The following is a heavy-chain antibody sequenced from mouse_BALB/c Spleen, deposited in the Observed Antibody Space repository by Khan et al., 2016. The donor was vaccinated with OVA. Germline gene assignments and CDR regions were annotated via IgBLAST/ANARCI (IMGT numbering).Heavy chain of an antibody. CDR2: ISYSGGT. D-gene: IGHD1-1*01. Sequence: EVQLVETGPGLVKPSQSLSLTCTLTGYSITSGYAWNWIRQFPGNKLEWMGYISYSGGTSYNPSLKSRISITRDTSKNQFFLQLNSVTTEDTATYYCARGNYYGYYFDYWGQGTTLTVSS. V-gene: IGHV3-2*02. J-gene: IGHJ2*01. CDR1: GYSITSGYA. CDR3: ARGNYYGYYFDY.